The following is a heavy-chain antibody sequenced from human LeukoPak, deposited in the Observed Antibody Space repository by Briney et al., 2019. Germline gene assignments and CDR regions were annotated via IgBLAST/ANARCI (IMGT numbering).Heavy chain of an antibody. CDR2: ISSSGTTI. V-gene: IGHV3-11*01. J-gene: IGHJ4*02. CDR3: ARRRDSGSLQHFDY. Sequence: PGGSLRLSCAASGFTFSDYYMSWIRQAPGKGLEWVSYISSSGTTIYYADSVKGRFTISRDNAKNSLYLQMNSLRAEDTAVYYCARRRDSGSLQHFDYWGQGTLVTVSS. D-gene: IGHD1-26*01. CDR1: GFTFSDYY.